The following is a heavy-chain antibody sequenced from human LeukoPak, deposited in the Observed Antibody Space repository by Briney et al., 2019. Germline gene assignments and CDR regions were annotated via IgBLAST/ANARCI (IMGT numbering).Heavy chain of an antibody. J-gene: IGHJ3*02. CDR2: ISGSGGSI. CDR3: AKEIVVVPASGSAFDI. Sequence: HPGGPLRLSCAASGFTFSSYAMSWVRQAPGKGLEWVSAISGSGGSIYYADSVKGRFTISRDNPKNTLYLQMNSLRAEDTAVYYCAKEIVVVPASGSAFDIWGQGTMVTVSS. CDR1: GFTFSSYA. D-gene: IGHD2-2*01. V-gene: IGHV3-23*01.